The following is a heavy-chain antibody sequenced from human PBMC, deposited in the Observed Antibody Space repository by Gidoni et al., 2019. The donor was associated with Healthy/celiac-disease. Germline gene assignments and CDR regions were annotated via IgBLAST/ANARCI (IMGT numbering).Heavy chain of an antibody. CDR3: ARVERWLQLGGWFDP. V-gene: IGHV1-69*01. D-gene: IGHD5-12*01. CDR2: VIPIFGTA. J-gene: IGHJ5*02. CDR1: GGTFSSYA. Sequence: QVQLVQSAAEVKKPGSSVKVSCKASGGTFSSYAISWVRQAPGPGLEWMGGVIPIFGTANYAQMFQGRVTITADESTSTAYLELSSLRSEDTAVYYCARVERWLQLGGWFDPWGQGPLVTASS.